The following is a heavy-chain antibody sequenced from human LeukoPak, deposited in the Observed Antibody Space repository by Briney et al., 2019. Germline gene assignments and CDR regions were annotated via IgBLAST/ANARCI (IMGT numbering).Heavy chain of an antibody. CDR2: MNPNSGNT. CDR1: XXTFTSYD. J-gene: IGHJ4*02. D-gene: IGHD3-22*01. V-gene: IGHV1-8*01. CDR3: ARSAMIVVKCLRY. Sequence: VKVSCKAXXXTFTSYDINWVRQATGQGLEWMGWMNPNSGNTGYAQKFQGRVTMTRNTSISTAYMELSSLRSEDTAVYYCARSAMIVVKCLRYWGQGTLVTVSS.